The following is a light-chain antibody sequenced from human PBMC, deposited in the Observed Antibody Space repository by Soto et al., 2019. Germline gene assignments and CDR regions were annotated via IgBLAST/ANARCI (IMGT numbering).Light chain of an antibody. CDR3: QRYNSYSTT. Sequence: DIQMTQSPSTLSASVRDRVTITCRACQTISSGLAWFQQRPGRAPKFLIYKASRLESGVPSTFSGSGSETELTLTISDLHPAHSATYYCQRYNSYSTTFGQGTKVDIK. J-gene: IGKJ1*01. CDR2: KAS. V-gene: IGKV1-5*03. CDR1: QTISSG.